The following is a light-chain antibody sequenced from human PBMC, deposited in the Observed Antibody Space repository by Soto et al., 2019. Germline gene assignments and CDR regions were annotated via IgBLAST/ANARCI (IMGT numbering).Light chain of an antibody. CDR1: SRDVGGYNY. CDR2: EVV. J-gene: IGLJ2*01. Sequence: QSALTQPPSASGSPGQSVTISCTGTSRDVGGYNYVSWYQQHPGKAPKLMIYEVVKRPSGVPDRFSGSKSDNTASLTVSGLQAEDEADYYCSSYAGSNNVVFGGGTKVTVL. V-gene: IGLV2-8*01. CDR3: SSYAGSNNVV.